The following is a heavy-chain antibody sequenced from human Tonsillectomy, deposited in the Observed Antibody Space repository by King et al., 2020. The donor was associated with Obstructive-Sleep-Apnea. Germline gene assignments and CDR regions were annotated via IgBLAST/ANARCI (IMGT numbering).Heavy chain of an antibody. V-gene: IGHV5-10-1*01. J-gene: IGHJ6*02. CDR3: ARHGGDFWSGYWTYGMDV. CDR1: GYSFTSYW. CDR2: IDPSDSYT. D-gene: IGHD3-3*01. Sequence: VQLVESGAEVKKPGESLRISCKGSGYSFTSYWISWLRQMPGKGLEWMGRIDPSDSYTNYSPSFQGHVTISADKSISNAYLQWSSLKASDTAMYYCARHGGDFWSGYWTYGMDVWGQGTTVTVSS.